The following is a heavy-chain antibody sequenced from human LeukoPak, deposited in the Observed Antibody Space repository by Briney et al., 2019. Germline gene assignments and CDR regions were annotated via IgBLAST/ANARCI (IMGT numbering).Heavy chain of an antibody. V-gene: IGHV3-48*01. D-gene: IGHD2-8*01. J-gene: IGHJ4*02. CDR3: AIWMGNNGDFTGPIDY. Sequence: GGSLRLSCAASGFTFSSYAMSWVRQAPGKGLEWVSYISSAGGNINYADSVKGRFIISRDNGKNSLYLQMSSLRADDTAVYYGAIWMGNNGDFTGPIDYWGQGTLVTVSS. CDR1: GFTFSSYA. CDR2: ISSAGGNI.